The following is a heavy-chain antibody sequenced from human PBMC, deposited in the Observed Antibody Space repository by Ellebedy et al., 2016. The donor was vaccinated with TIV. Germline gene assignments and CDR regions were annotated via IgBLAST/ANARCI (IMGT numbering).Heavy chain of an antibody. J-gene: IGHJ4*02. CDR2: ISYSGDLM. V-gene: IGHV3-11*01. D-gene: IGHD6-13*01. CDR3: ARLGVIAAAGASDY. Sequence: PGGSLRLSCAASGFTFSGYYMSWFRQAPGKGPEWVSYISYSGDLMYYADPVKGGFTTSRDKAENSWYLQMNSLRAEDTAVYYCARLGVIAAAGASDYWGQGTLVIVSS. CDR1: GFTFSGYY.